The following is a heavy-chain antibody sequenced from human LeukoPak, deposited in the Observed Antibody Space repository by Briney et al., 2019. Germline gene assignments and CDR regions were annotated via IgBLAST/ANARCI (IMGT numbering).Heavy chain of an antibody. V-gene: IGHV4-4*07. CDR3: ARDSMHSAYGDEY. CDR2: IYTSGIT. Sequence: SETLSLTCTVSDGSINSYYWSWIRQPAGKGLEWIGRIYTSGITNYNPSLKSRVTMSVDTSKNQFSLKLNSVTAADTAVYYCARDSMHSAYGDEYWGQGTLVTVSS. J-gene: IGHJ4*02. CDR1: DGSINSYY. D-gene: IGHD1-26*01.